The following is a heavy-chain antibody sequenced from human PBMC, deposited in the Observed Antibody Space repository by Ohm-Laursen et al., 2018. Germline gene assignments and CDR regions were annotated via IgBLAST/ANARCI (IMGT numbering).Heavy chain of an antibody. CDR3: AHRYSYGSAPSN. CDR2: IYWNDDK. Sequence: PTQTLTLTCTFSGFSLSTSGVGVGWIRQPPGKALEWLALIYWNDDKRYSPSLKSRLTITKDTSKNQVVLTMTNMDPVDTATYYCAHRYSYGSAPSNWGQGTLVTVSS. V-gene: IGHV2-5*01. D-gene: IGHD5-18*01. CDR1: GFSLSTSGVG. J-gene: IGHJ4*02.